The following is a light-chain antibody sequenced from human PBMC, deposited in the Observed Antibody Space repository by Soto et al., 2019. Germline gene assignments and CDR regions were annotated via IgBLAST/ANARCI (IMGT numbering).Light chain of an antibody. Sequence: EIVMTQSPATLSVSPGERATLSCRASQTVGSNLAWYQQKPGQPPRLLIYDASTRATGIPVRFRGSGSGTQFTLTISSLQSEDSAVYYCQQRSTWPLTFGGGTKVEIK. CDR3: QQRSTWPLT. CDR1: QTVGSN. CDR2: DAS. J-gene: IGKJ4*01. V-gene: IGKV3-15*01.